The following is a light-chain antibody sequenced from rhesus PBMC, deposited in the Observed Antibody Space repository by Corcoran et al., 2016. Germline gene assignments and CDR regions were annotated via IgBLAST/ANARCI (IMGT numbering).Light chain of an antibody. CDR1: QGINKY. CDR2: DAS. Sequence: DIQMTQSPSSLSASVGDTVTITCRASQGINKYLAWYQQKPGKAPSPLIYDASTLESGVPSRFCGIGSGTEFTLTITSLQPEDFATYYCQQHNSYPTFGQGTKVEIK. V-gene: IGKV1S14*01. J-gene: IGKJ1*01. CDR3: QQHNSYPT.